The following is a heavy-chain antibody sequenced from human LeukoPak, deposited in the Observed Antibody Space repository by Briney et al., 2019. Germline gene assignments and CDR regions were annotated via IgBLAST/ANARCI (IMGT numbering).Heavy chain of an antibody. D-gene: IGHD2-15*01. Sequence: SETLSLTCPVFRDSISSYFWSWIRQPPGKGLEWIGYIYYSGSTSYNPSLKSRVTIPVDTSKSQFSLKLSSVTAADTAVYYCARAIVNGFLDYWGQGTLVTVSS. J-gene: IGHJ4*02. V-gene: IGHV4-59*13. CDR2: IYYSGST. CDR1: RDSISSYF. CDR3: ARAIVNGFLDY.